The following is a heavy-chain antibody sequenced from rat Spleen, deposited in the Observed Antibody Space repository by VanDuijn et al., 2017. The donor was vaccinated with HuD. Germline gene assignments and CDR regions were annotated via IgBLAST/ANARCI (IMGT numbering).Heavy chain of an antibody. D-gene: IGHD1-9*01. CDR1: GFTFSNYG. CDR3: ARRHYGYTDYFDY. CDR2: LSYDGTTT. V-gene: IGHV5-29*01. J-gene: IGHJ2*01. Sequence: EVQLVDSGGGLVQPGRSLKLSCAASGFTFSNYGMAWVRQAPTKGLEWVATLSYDGTTTYYRDSVKGRFSISRDIAKSTLYLQMDSLRSEDTATYYCARRHYGYTDYFDYWGQGVMVTVSS.